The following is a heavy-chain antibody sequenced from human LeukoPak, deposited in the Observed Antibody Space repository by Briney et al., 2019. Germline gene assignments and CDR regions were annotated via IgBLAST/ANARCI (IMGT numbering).Heavy chain of an antibody. J-gene: IGHJ5*02. CDR3: ARAPYDSHNNWFDP. Sequence: PGGSLRLSCAASGFTFSDYYMSWIRQAPGKGLEWVSYISNRGDTIFYADSVKGRFTISRDNAKNSLYLQMNSLRAEDTAVYYCARAPYDSHNNWFDPWGQGTLVTVSS. CDR1: GFTFSDYY. CDR2: ISNRGDTI. V-gene: IGHV3-11*01. D-gene: IGHD3-22*01.